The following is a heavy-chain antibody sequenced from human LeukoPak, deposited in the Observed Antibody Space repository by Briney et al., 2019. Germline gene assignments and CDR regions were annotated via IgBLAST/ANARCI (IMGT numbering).Heavy chain of an antibody. CDR1: GFTVSSNY. J-gene: IGHJ4*02. Sequence: AGGSLRLSCAASGFTVSSNYMSWVRQAPGKGLEWASVIYSGGSTYYADSVKGRFTISRDNSKNTLYLQMNSLRAEDTAVYYCAREGQDSSGYKHFDYWGQGTLVTVSS. V-gene: IGHV3-53*01. D-gene: IGHD3-22*01. CDR2: IYSGGST. CDR3: AREGQDSSGYKHFDY.